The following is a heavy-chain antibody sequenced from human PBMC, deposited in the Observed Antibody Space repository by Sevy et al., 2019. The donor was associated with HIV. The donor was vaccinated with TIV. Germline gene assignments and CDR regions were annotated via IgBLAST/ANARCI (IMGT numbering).Heavy chain of an antibody. J-gene: IGHJ4*02. Sequence: SESLSLTCTVSGASISSSGYYWGWIRQPPGKGLEWIASINYSGITFYNPSLKSRVTISADTSKNQFSLRLSSVTAADSTIYFCVGPKLIYTYGWHYLDYWGQGTPVTVSS. CDR3: VGPKLIYTYGWHYLDY. CDR2: INYSGIT. CDR1: GASISSSGYY. V-gene: IGHV4-39*01. D-gene: IGHD3-10*01.